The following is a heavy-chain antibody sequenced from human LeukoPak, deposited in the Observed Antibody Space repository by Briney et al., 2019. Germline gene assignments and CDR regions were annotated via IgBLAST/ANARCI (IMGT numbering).Heavy chain of an antibody. Sequence: GGSLRLSCVASGFTFSSYSINWVRQAPGKGLEWVSYISSSSTTIYYADSVKGRFTITRDNARNSLYLQMSSLRAEDTAVYYCATYTHWVAGDVWGQGTTVTVSS. V-gene: IGHV3-48*04. CDR1: GFTFSSYS. CDR2: ISSSSTTI. CDR3: ATYTHWVAGDV. D-gene: IGHD3-16*01. J-gene: IGHJ6*02.